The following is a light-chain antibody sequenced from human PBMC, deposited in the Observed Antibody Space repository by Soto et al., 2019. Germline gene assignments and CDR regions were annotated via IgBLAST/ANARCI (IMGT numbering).Light chain of an antibody. J-gene: IGLJ1*01. Sequence: QSSLTRPASVSGSPGQSITISCTGTSSDVGGYNYVSWYQQHPGKAPKLMIYEVSNRPSGVSNRFSGSTSGNTASLTISGLQAEDEADYYCSSYTSSSTLYVFGTGTKVTVL. CDR2: EVS. CDR1: SSDVGGYNY. CDR3: SSYTSSSTLYV. V-gene: IGLV2-14*01.